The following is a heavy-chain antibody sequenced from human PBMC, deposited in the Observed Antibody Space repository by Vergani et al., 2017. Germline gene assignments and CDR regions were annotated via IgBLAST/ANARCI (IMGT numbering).Heavy chain of an antibody. Sequence: EVRLVESGGGVGRPGESLRLSCAASGFTFDDHGMSWVRQAPGKGLEWVSGINWVGDTTGYVDSVKGRFTISRDNAKNFRYLQMDSLRVDDTAMYYCARGIQAAGTDYWGQGTLVTVSS. D-gene: IGHD6-13*01. CDR1: GFTFDDHG. V-gene: IGHV3-20*04. CDR2: INWVGDTT. J-gene: IGHJ4*02. CDR3: ARGIQAAGTDY.